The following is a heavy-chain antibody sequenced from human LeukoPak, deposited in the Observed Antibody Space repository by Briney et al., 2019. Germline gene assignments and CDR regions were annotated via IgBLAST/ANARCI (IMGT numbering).Heavy chain of an antibody. CDR2: ISYDGSNR. J-gene: IGHJ4*02. CDR3: AKETRGSYSDY. V-gene: IGHV3-30*02. D-gene: IGHD5-12*01. CDR1: GFTFSSSG. Sequence: GGSLRLSCAASGFTFSSSGIHWVRQAPGKGLEWVAFISYDGSNRYYADSVKGRFTISRDNSKNTLYLQMNSLRAEDTAVYYCAKETRGSYSDYWGQGTLVTVSS.